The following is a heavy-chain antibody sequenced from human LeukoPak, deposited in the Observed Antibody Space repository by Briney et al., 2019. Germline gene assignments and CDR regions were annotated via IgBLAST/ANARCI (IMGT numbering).Heavy chain of an antibody. CDR3: AREAREVVVTPFDY. CDR2: IRYDGSTK. D-gene: IGHD3-22*01. Sequence: PGGSLRVSCAASGFTFSRYGMHWVRQAPGKGLEWVAFIRYDGSTKYYADSVKGRFTISRDNAKNSLYLQMNSLRAEDTAVYYCAREAREVVVTPFDYWGQGTLVTVSS. J-gene: IGHJ4*02. CDR1: GFTFSRYG. V-gene: IGHV3-30*02.